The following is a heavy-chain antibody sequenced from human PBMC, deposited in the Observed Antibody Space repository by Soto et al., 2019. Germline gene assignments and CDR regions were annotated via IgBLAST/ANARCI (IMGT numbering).Heavy chain of an antibody. CDR3: AREGAYYYGSGGDLFFDY. Sequence: QVQLVQSGAEVKKPGASVKVSCKASGYTFTSYAMHWVRQAPGQRLEWMGWINAGNGNTKYSQKFQGRVTITRDTSASTAYMELSSLRSEDTAVYYCAREGAYYYGSGGDLFFDYWGQGTLVTVSS. D-gene: IGHD3-10*01. CDR1: GYTFTSYA. J-gene: IGHJ4*02. CDR2: INAGNGNT. V-gene: IGHV1-3*01.